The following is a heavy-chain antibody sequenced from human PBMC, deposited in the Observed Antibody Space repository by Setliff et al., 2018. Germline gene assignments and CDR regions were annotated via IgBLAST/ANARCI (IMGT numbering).Heavy chain of an antibody. D-gene: IGHD5-12*01. CDR3: ARGGTFRYFDY. CDR2: VYYSGTA. CDR1: GGSFTPYY. J-gene: IGHJ4*02. V-gene: IGHV4-59*01. Sequence: NPSETLSLTCTVSGGSFTPYYWSWIRQPPGKGVEWIGYVYYSGTAYYNPSLKRRVTVIVDTSKNQFSLRLSSVTAADTAVYYCARGGTFRYFDYWGQGTPVTVSS.